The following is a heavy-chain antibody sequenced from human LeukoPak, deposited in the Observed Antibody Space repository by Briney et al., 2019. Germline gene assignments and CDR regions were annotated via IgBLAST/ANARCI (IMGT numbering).Heavy chain of an antibody. V-gene: IGHV3-21*06. CDR3: ARPRGNVEMATFPFDY. J-gene: IGHJ4*02. D-gene: IGHD5-24*01. Sequence: GGSLRLSCAASGFTFSSYSMNWVRQAPGKGLEWVSSISSSSSHIYYADSVKGRFTISRHNGRNSLYLEMNSLRAEDTAVYYCARPRGNVEMATFPFDYWGQGTLVTVSS. CDR1: GFTFSSYS. CDR2: ISSSSSHI.